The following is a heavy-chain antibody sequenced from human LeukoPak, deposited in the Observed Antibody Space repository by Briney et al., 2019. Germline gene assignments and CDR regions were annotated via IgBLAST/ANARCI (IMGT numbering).Heavy chain of an antibody. Sequence: GESLNISCKGSGYSVTSYWIGWVRQMPGKRLEWMGIIYPGDSDTRYSPSFQGQVTISADKSISTAYLQWSSLKASGTAMYYCARLGDYYDSSGYYYPFDYWGQGTLVTVSS. CDR2: IYPGDSDT. V-gene: IGHV5-51*03. J-gene: IGHJ4*02. D-gene: IGHD3-22*01. CDR1: GYSVTSYW. CDR3: ARLGDYYDSSGYYYPFDY.